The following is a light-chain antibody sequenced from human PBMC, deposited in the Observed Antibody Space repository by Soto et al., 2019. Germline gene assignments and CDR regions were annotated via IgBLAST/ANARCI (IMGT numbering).Light chain of an antibody. CDR2: EVS. J-gene: IGLJ3*02. Sequence: QSALTQPASVSGSPGQSITISCTGTSSDVGHNYVSWYQQHAGKAPKLIIYEVSYRPSGVSTRFSGSKSGNTASLTISGLQAEDEADYYCSSYTSSGVFGGGTKVTVL. CDR1: SSDVGHNY. V-gene: IGLV2-14*01. CDR3: SSYTSSGV.